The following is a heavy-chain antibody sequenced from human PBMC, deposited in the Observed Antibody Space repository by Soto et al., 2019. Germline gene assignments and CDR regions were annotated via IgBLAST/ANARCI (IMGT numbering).Heavy chain of an antibody. CDR2: IRSKAYGGTT. CDR3: TTDNSVFDY. Sequence: GGSLRLSCTASGFAFGDFAMSWFRQAPGKGLEWVGFIRSKAYGGTTDYAASVKGRFTISRDDSKSIAYLQMNSLKTEYTAVYYRTTDNSVFDYWGQGTLVTGSS. D-gene: IGHD1-20*01. V-gene: IGHV3-49*03. CDR1: GFAFGDFA. J-gene: IGHJ4*02.